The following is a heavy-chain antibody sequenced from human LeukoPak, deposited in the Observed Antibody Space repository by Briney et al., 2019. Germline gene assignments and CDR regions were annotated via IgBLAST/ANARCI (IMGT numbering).Heavy chain of an antibody. V-gene: IGHV3-23*01. Sequence: GGALRLSCAASGCTFSNYAMSWVRQAPGKGLEWVSDMSDTGAYTNYLGSVKGRFTISRDYSENMLYLQMGSLRVEDTAVYYCVRKWNGGFDIWGQGTMVTVSS. D-gene: IGHD1-1*01. J-gene: IGHJ3*02. CDR2: MSDTGAYT. CDR1: GCTFSNYA. CDR3: VRKWNGGFDI.